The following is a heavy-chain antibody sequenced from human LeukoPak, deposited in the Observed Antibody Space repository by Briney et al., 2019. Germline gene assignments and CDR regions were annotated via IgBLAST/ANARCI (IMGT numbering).Heavy chain of an antibody. CDR1: GFTLSSFA. V-gene: IGHV3-30*18. Sequence: GGSLRLSCAASGFTLSSFAMHWVRQAPGKGLEWVAVISFEGRNKYYADSLKGRFTISRDNSKNTLYLQMNSLRGEDTAVYFCAKDPGGYYFDYWGQGTVVTVSS. CDR3: AKDPGGYYFDY. J-gene: IGHJ4*02. CDR2: ISFEGRNK. D-gene: IGHD1-14*01.